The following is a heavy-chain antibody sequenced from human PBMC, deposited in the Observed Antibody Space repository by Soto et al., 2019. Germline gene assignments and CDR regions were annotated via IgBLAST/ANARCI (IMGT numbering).Heavy chain of an antibody. Sequence: QVQLVQSGAEVKKPGASVKVSCKASGYTFTSYAMHWVRQAPGQRLEWMGWINAGNGNTKYSQKFQGRVTITRDTSASTAYMELSSLRSDDTAVYYCATSRVSIAVAGETEYYFDYWGQGTLVTVSS. J-gene: IGHJ4*02. D-gene: IGHD6-19*01. CDR1: GYTFTSYA. CDR2: INAGNGNT. V-gene: IGHV1-3*01. CDR3: ATSRVSIAVAGETEYYFDY.